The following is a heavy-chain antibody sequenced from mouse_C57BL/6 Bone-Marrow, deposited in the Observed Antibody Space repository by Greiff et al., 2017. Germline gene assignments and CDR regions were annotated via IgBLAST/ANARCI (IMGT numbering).Heavy chain of an antibody. CDR1: GYTFTSYW. CDR2: IYPGNSDT. J-gene: IGHJ3*01. D-gene: IGHD3-3*01. CDR3: TREGGWAWFAY. Sequence: EVQLQQSGTVLARPGASVKMSCKTSGYTFTSYWMHWVKKRPGRGREWRGAIYPGNSDTSYNQKFKGKAKLTAVTSASTAYMELSSLTNEDSAVYYCTREGGWAWFAYWGQGTLVTVSA. V-gene: IGHV1-5*01.